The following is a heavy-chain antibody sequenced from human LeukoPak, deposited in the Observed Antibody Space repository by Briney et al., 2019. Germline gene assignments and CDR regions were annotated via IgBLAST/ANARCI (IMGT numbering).Heavy chain of an antibody. Sequence: NPSETLSLTCTVSGGSISSYYWSWIRQPPGKGLEWIGSIYYSGTTYYNPSLKSRVTISVDTSKNQFSLKLSSVTAADTAVYYCARGRMTAGMVYWGQGTLVTVSS. CDR2: IYYSGTT. D-gene: IGHD6-13*01. J-gene: IGHJ4*02. V-gene: IGHV4-59*12. CDR1: GGSISSYY. CDR3: ARGRMTAGMVY.